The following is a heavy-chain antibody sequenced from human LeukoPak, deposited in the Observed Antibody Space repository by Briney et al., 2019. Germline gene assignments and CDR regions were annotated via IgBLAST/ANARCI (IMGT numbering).Heavy chain of an antibody. V-gene: IGHV4-61*01. D-gene: IGHD6-13*01. Sequence: SETLSLTCTVSGGSVSSGSYYWSWIRQPPGKGLEWIGYIYYSGSTNYNPSLKSRVTISVDTSKNQFSLKLSSVTAADTAVYYCARQAYSSSWQHNWSDPWGQGTLVTVSS. CDR1: GGSVSSGSYY. CDR3: ARQAYSSSWQHNWSDP. CDR2: IYYSGST. J-gene: IGHJ5*02.